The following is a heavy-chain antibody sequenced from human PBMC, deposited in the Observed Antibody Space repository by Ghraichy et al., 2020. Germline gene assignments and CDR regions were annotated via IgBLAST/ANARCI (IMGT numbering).Heavy chain of an antibody. CDR1: GGSISSYY. Sequence: SETLSLTCTVSGGSISSYYWSWFRQPPGKGPEWIGYIDYSGDTHYNPSLKSRVTISVDTSKNEFSLKLSSVTAADTAVYYCARGLYYYDSSAYSSWYYDLWGRGTLVTVSS. V-gene: IGHV4-59*01. D-gene: IGHD3-22*01. J-gene: IGHJ2*01. CDR3: ARGLYYYDSSAYSSWYYDL. CDR2: IDYSGDT.